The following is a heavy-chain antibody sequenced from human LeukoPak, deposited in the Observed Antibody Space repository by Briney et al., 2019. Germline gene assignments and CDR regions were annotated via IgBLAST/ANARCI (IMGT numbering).Heavy chain of an antibody. CDR2: IYTSGST. V-gene: IGHV4-61*02. J-gene: IGHJ4*02. Sequence: NTSETLSLTCTVSGGSISSGSYYWSWIRQPAGKGLEWIGRIYTSGSTNYNPSLKSRVTISVDTSKNQFSLKLSSVTAADTAVYYCARVLGVTMIDYWGQGTLVTVSS. CDR1: GGSISSGSYY. CDR3: ARVLGVTMIDY. D-gene: IGHD2-21*02.